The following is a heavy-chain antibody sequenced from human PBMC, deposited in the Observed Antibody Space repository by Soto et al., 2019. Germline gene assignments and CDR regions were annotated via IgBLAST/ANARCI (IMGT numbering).Heavy chain of an antibody. Sequence: QVQLVQSGAEVKKPGASVKVSCKASGYTFTSYDINWVRQATGQGLEWMGWMNPNSGNTGYAQKFRGRVTMTRNTSTSTAYMELSSLRSEATAVYYCARERTGTTSMDVWGQGTTVTVSS. CDR2: MNPNSGNT. J-gene: IGHJ6*02. D-gene: IGHD1-1*01. CDR3: ARERTGTTSMDV. CDR1: GYTFTSYD. V-gene: IGHV1-8*01.